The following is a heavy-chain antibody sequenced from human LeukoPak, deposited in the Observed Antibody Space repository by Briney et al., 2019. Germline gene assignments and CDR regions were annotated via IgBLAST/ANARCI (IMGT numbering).Heavy chain of an antibody. CDR2: INPNSGGT. Sequence: GASVKVSCKASGYTFTGYYMHWVRQAPGQGLEWMGWINPNSGGTNYAQKFQGRATMTRDTSISTAYMELSRLRSDDTAVYYCARDLAPRRTLNHANQYYYYYYGMDVWGQGTTVTVSS. D-gene: IGHD2-8*01. J-gene: IGHJ6*02. V-gene: IGHV1-2*02. CDR3: ARDLAPRRTLNHANQYYYYYYGMDV. CDR1: GYTFTGYY.